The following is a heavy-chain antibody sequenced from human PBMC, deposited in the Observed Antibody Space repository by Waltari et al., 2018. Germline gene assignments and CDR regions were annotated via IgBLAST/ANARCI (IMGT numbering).Heavy chain of an antibody. Sequence: EVQLMESGGGLVQPGGSLRLSCAASGFTFSSYWMRWVRQAPGKGLEWVANIKPDGSDKYYVDSVKGRFTISRDNAKNSLYLQMNSLRAEDTAVYYCARDRIQLWSNDYWGQGTLVTVSS. CDR2: IKPDGSDK. D-gene: IGHD5-18*01. CDR1: GFTFSSYW. J-gene: IGHJ4*02. V-gene: IGHV3-7*01. CDR3: ARDRIQLWSNDY.